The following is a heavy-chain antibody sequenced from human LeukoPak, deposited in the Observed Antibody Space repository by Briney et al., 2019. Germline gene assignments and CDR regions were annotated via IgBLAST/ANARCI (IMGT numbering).Heavy chain of an antibody. D-gene: IGHD4-11*01. J-gene: IGHJ5*02. CDR2: IKQDGSEK. CDR1: GFTFSSYW. V-gene: IGHV3-7*01. Sequence: PGGSLRLSCAASGFTFSSYWMSWVRQAPGKGLEWVANIKQDGSEKDYGDSVKGRFIISRDNAKNSLYLQMNSLRDEDTAVYYCARGKTTVTHGWFDPWGQGTQVTVSS. CDR3: ARGKTTVTHGWFDP.